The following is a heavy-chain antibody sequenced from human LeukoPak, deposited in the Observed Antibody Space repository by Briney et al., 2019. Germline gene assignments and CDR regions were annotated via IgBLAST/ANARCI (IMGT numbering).Heavy chain of an antibody. Sequence: SETPSLTCAVYGGSFSGYYWSWIRQPPGKGLEWIGEINHSGSTNYNPSLKSRVTISVDTSKNQFSLKLSSVTAADTAVYYCAFRIAVAGYAFDIWGQGTMVTVSS. CDR2: INHSGST. CDR1: GGSFSGYY. V-gene: IGHV4-34*01. J-gene: IGHJ3*02. CDR3: AFRIAVAGYAFDI. D-gene: IGHD6-19*01.